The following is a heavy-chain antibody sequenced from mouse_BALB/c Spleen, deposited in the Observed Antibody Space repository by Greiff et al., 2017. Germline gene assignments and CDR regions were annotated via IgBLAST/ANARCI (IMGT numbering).Heavy chain of an antibody. CDR3: AREGPWFAY. CDR2: INSNGGST. Sequence: EVKLMESGGGLVQPGGSLKLSCAASGFTFSSYGMSWVRQTPDKRLELVATINSNGGSTYYPDSVKGRFTISRDNAKNTLYLQMSSLKSEDTAMYYCAREGPWFAYWGQGTLVTVSA. V-gene: IGHV5-6-3*01. J-gene: IGHJ3*01. CDR1: GFTFSSYG.